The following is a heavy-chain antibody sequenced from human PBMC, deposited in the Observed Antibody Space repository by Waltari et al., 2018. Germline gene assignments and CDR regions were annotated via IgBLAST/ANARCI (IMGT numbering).Heavy chain of an antibody. D-gene: IGHD2-15*01. CDR3: ARDRGRGIYLDS. CDR1: GDSMSSTDW. V-gene: IGHV4-4*02. J-gene: IGHJ4*02. Sequence: QLQLQELGPGLVKPSGTLSLTCAVSGDSMSSTDWGSWVRQSPGKGLEWIGQVQRSGRTNYNPSFASRVTISIATSTNQFSLKVTSATAAYTAVYFCARDRGRGIYLDSWGQGTLVTVSP. CDR2: VQRSGRT.